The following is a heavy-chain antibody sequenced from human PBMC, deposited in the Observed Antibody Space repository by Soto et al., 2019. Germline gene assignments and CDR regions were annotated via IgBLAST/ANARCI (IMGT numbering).Heavy chain of an antibody. V-gene: IGHV3-11*01. CDR2: ISSSGSTI. CDR3: ARVKGHEYYYDSSGYPYYYYGMDV. D-gene: IGHD3-22*01. J-gene: IGHJ6*02. Sequence: PGGSLRLSCAASGFTFSDYYMSWIRQAPGKGLEWVSYISSSGSTIYYADSVKGRFTISRDNAKNSLYLQMNSLRAEDTAVHYCARVKGHEYYYDSSGYPYYYYGMDVWGQGTTVTVSS. CDR1: GFTFSDYY.